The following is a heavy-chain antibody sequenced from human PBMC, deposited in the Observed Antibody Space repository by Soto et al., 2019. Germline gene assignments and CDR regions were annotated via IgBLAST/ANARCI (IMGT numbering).Heavy chain of an antibody. V-gene: IGHV1-18*04. D-gene: IGHD5-12*01. Sequence: QVQLVQSGAEVKKPGASVKVSCKFSGYSFINYGMTWVRQAPGQGFEWMGWISGSNGATNYAQRFQGRVTLTTDTSTNTDYMELRSLRLDDTAIYYCARDSKWLIINGNWFDSWGQGTLVTVSS. J-gene: IGHJ5*01. CDR3: ARDSKWLIINGNWFDS. CDR1: GYSFINYG. CDR2: ISGSNGAT.